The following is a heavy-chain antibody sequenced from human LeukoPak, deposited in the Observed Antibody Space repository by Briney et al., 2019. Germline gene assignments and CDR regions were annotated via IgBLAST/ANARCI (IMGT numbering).Heavy chain of an antibody. CDR3: ARDDSSGYPHYFDY. CDR2: ISGSGGST. J-gene: IGHJ4*02. Sequence: AGGSLRLSCAASGFTFSSYAMSWVRQAPGKGLEWVSVISGSGGSTYYADSVKGRFTISRDNSKNTLYLQMNSLRVEDTAVYYCARDDSSGYPHYFDYWGQGTLVTVSS. D-gene: IGHD3-22*01. V-gene: IGHV3-23*01. CDR1: GFTFSSYA.